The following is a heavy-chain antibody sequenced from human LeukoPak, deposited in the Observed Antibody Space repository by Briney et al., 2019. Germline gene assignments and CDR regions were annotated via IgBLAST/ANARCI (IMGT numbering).Heavy chain of an antibody. D-gene: IGHD2-15*01. J-gene: IGHJ6*02. V-gene: IGHV1-3*01. CDR3: ARGTGCTGGSCSYYGMDV. Sequence: GASVKVSCKGSEYTFSRYVVHWVRQAPGQSLEWMGWINAGNGDTKYSEKFQGRVTITRDTSATTAYMELSSLRSEDTGVYYCARGTGCTGGSCSYYGMDVWGQGTTVTVSS. CDR2: INAGNGDT. CDR1: EYTFSRYV.